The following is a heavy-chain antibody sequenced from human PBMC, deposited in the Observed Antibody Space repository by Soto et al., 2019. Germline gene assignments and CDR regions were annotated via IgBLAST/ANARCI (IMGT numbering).Heavy chain of an antibody. CDR3: ATWDSSGYYFKRSAFDY. J-gene: IGHJ4*02. CDR1: GYTLTELS. V-gene: IGHV1-24*01. D-gene: IGHD3-22*01. CDR2: FDPEDGET. Sequence: QVQLVQSGAEVKKPGASVKVSCKVSGYTLTELSMHWVRQAPGKGLEWLGGFDPEDGETIYAQKFQGRVTMTEDTSTDTAYMELSSLRSEDTAVYYCATWDSSGYYFKRSAFDYWGQGTLVTVSS.